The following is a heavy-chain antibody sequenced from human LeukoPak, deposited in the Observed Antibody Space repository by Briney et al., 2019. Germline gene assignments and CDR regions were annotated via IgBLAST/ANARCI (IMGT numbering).Heavy chain of an antibody. CDR3: ARDVLHSSGWPHWYFDL. D-gene: IGHD6-19*01. J-gene: IGHJ2*01. CDR2: IIPIFGTA. Sequence: SVKVSCKASGGTFSSYAISWVRQAPGQGLEWMGGIIPIFGTANYAQKFQGRVTITTDESTSTAYMELSSLRSEDTAVYSCARDVLHSSGWPHWYFDLWGRGTLVTVSS. V-gene: IGHV1-69*05. CDR1: GGTFSSYA.